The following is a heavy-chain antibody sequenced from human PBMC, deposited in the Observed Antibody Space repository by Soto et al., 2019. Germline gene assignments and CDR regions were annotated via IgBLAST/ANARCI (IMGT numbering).Heavy chain of an antibody. V-gene: IGHV5-51*01. CDR2: IYPDDSET. Sequence: GESLKISCKGSGYTFTKYWIGWVRQMPGKGLEWMGIIYPDDSETRYSPSFQGQVTMSADKSISTAYLQWGSLRASDTAMYYCARHSGRLGDWFDPWGQGTLVTVSS. D-gene: IGHD3-10*01. CDR1: GYTFTKYW. J-gene: IGHJ5*02. CDR3: ARHSGRLGDWFDP.